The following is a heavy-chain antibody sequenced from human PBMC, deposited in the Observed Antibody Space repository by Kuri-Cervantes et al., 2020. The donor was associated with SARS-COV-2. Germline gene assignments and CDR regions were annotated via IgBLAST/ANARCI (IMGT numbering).Heavy chain of an antibody. J-gene: IGHJ4*02. CDR3: ARDKTIVGATIVY. CDR2: ISYDGSNK. Sequence: GESLKISCAASGFTFSSYAMHWVRQAPGKGLEWVAVISYDGSNKYYADSVKGRSTISRYNSKNTLYLQMNSLRAEDTAVYYCARDKTIVGATIVYWGQGTLVTVSS. D-gene: IGHD1-26*01. V-gene: IGHV3-30*04. CDR1: GFTFSSYA.